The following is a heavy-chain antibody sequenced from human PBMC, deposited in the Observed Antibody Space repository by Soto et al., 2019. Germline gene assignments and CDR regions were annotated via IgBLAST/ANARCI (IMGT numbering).Heavy chain of an antibody. CDR3: ARKANDGGWFDP. J-gene: IGHJ5*02. CDR2: IYTSGST. V-gene: IGHV4-4*07. D-gene: IGHD3-16*01. Sequence: PSETLSLTCTVSGASVSSYYCSWMRQPAGKGLEWIGRIYTSGSTIYNPSLKSRVTMSVDTSKNQFSLKLTSVTAADTAVYYCARKANDGGWFDPWGQGTLVTVSS. CDR1: GASVSSYY.